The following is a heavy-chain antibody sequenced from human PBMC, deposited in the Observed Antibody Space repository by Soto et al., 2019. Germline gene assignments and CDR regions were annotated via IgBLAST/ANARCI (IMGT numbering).Heavy chain of an antibody. J-gene: IGHJ3*02. D-gene: IGHD5-12*01. V-gene: IGHV3-23*01. CDR2: ISGSGGST. Sequence: GGSLRLSCAASGFTFSSYAMSWVRQAPGKGLEWVSAISGSGGSTYYADSVKGRFTISRDNSKNTLYLQMNSLRAEDTAVYYCAKDFDSRWSGYAGAFDIWGQGTMVTVSS. CDR3: AKDFDSRWSGYAGAFDI. CDR1: GFTFSSYA.